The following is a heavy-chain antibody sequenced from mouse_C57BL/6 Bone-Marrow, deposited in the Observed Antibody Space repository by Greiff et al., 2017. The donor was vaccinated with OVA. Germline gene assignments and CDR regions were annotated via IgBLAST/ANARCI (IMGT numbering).Heavy chain of an antibody. D-gene: IGHD1-1*01. J-gene: IGHJ2*01. V-gene: IGHV5-4*01. CDR3: AREGHYYGSRGYFDY. CDR2: ISDGGSYT. CDR1: GFTFSSYA. Sequence: EVQGVESGGGLAKPGGSLKLSCAASGFTFSSYAMSWVRQTPEKRLEWVATISDGGSYTYYPDNVKGRFTISRDNAKNNLYLQMSHLKSEDTAMYYCAREGHYYGSRGYFDYWGQGTTLTVSS.